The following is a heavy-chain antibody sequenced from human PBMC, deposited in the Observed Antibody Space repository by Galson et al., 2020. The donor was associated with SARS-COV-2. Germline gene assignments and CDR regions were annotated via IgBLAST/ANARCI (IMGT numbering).Heavy chain of an antibody. CDR1: GGSISSYY. J-gene: IGHJ4*02. CDR2: IHYSGST. Sequence: SQTLSLTCTVSGGSISSYYWSWIRQPPGKGLEWIGYIHYSGSTNYNPSLKSRVTISVDTSKNQFSLKLSSVTAADTAVYYCARHEKDIYDFWSGYYRDWGQGTLVTVSS. V-gene: IGHV4-59*08. D-gene: IGHD3-3*01. CDR3: ARHEKDIYDFWSGYYRD.